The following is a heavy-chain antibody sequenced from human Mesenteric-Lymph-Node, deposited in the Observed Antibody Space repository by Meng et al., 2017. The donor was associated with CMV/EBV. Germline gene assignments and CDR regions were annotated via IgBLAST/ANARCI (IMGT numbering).Heavy chain of an antibody. D-gene: IGHD3-22*01. Sequence: GESLKISCKGSGYSFTSYWIGWVRQMPGKGLEWMGIIYPGDSDTRYSPSFQGQVTISADKSISTAYLQWSSLKASDTAMYYCARHRYYYDSSGYYSYYFDYWGQGTLVTVSS. CDR2: IYPGDSDT. V-gene: IGHV5-51*01. J-gene: IGHJ4*02. CDR1: GYSFTSYW. CDR3: ARHRYYYDSSGYYSYYFDY.